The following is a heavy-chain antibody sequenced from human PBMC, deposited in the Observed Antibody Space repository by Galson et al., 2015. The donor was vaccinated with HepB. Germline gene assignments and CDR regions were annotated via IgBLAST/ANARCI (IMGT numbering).Heavy chain of an antibody. V-gene: IGHV3-73*01. J-gene: IGHJ4*02. Sequence: SLRLSCAASGFTFSGSGIHWVRLASGKGLEWVGRIRNRANNYATAYAASVRGRITVSRDDSKNTAYLQMNSLKTEDTAVYYSTRPGYGSSWFLDYSHGMDIWGQGTLVTVSS. CDR1: GFTFSGSG. CDR3: TRPGYGSSWFLDYSHGMDI. D-gene: IGHD3/OR15-3a*01. CDR2: IRNRANNYAT.